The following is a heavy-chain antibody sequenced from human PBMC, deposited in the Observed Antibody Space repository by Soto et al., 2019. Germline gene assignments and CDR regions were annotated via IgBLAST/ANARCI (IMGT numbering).Heavy chain of an antibody. CDR2: INTDGSST. CDR3: VSDFWVGPTPGVPY. Sequence: EVQLVESGGGLVQPGESLRLSCAASGFTFSSYWMYWVRQAPGKGLVWVSRINTDGSSTSYADSVKGRFTLSRDNAKNTVYLQMNSLRAEDTAVYYCVSDFWVGPTPGVPYWGQGTLVTVSS. J-gene: IGHJ4*02. V-gene: IGHV3-74*01. D-gene: IGHD2-15*01. CDR1: GFTFSSYW.